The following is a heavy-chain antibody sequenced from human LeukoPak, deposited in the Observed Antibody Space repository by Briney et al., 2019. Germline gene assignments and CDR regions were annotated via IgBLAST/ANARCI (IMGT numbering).Heavy chain of an antibody. J-gene: IGHJ4*02. Sequence: KPSETLSLTCTVSGGSISSSSYYWGWIRQPPGKGLEWIGSIYYSGSTYYNPSLKSRVTISVDTSKNQFSLKLSSVTAADTAVYYCARDGEERPWDHYFDYWGQGTLVTVSS. D-gene: IGHD1-26*01. CDR2: IYYSGST. CDR3: ARDGEERPWDHYFDY. V-gene: IGHV4-39*07. CDR1: GGSISSSSYY.